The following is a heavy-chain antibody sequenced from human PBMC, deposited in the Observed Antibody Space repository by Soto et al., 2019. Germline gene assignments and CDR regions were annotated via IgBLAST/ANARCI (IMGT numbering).Heavy chain of an antibody. CDR3: AVLNNECGVGSYYCGFED. Sequence: PSQTLSLTCAISGDSVSSDSVSWNWIRQSPSRGLEWLGRTYYRSRWHNDYAVSVKSRITINPDTSKNQFSLQLNSVTPEDTAVDYCAVLNNECGVGSYYCGFEDWGQGTLVTVSS. V-gene: IGHV6-1*01. J-gene: IGHJ1*01. D-gene: IGHD3-10*01. CDR1: GDSVSSDSVS. CDR2: TYYRSRWHN.